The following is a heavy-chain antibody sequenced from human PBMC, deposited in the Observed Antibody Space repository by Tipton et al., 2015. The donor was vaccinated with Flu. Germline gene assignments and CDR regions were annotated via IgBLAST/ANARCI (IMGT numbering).Heavy chain of an antibody. CDR2: ISAYNGST. CDR3: ARDGVEYYDFWSGYSHWFDP. CDR1: GYTFTSYG. D-gene: IGHD3-3*01. Sequence: QLVQSGAEVKKPGASVKVSCKASGYTFTSYGISWVRQAPGQGLEWMGWISAYNGSTNYAQKLQGRVTMTTDTSTSTAYMELRSLRSDDTAVYSCARDGVEYYDFWSGYSHWFDPWGQGTLVTVSS. V-gene: IGHV1-18*01. J-gene: IGHJ5*02.